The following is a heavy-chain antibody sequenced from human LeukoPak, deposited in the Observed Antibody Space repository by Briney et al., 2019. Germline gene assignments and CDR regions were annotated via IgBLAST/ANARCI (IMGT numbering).Heavy chain of an antibody. D-gene: IGHD4-17*01. CDR3: AKEIGDYSGFDY. J-gene: IGHJ4*02. Sequence: GGSLRLSCAASGFSFSTYGMHWVRQAPGKGLEWVAVISSDGGLTYHADSVKGRFTISRHNSKNTLYLQMHSLRAEDTAVYYCAKEIGDYSGFDYWGQGTLVTVSS. V-gene: IGHV3-30*18. CDR1: GFSFSTYG. CDR2: ISSDGGLT.